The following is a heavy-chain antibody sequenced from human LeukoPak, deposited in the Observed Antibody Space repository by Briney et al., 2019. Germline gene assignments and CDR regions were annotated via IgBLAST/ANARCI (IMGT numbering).Heavy chain of an antibody. V-gene: IGHV3-33*01. CDR1: GFTFSSYG. CDR3: ARGGSYFVH. CDR2: IWYDGSNK. D-gene: IGHD3-16*01. Sequence: GGSLRLSCAASGFTFSSYGMHWVRQAPGKGMEWVAVIWYDGSNKYYADSVKGRFTISRDDSKNTMYLQMNSLRAEDTAIYYCARGGSYFVHWGQGTLVTVSS. J-gene: IGHJ4*02.